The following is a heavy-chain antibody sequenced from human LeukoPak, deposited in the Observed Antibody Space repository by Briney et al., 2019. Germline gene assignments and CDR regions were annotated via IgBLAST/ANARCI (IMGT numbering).Heavy chain of an antibody. CDR3: AKSYFDILTGQPY. CDR2: ISGSGGGT. Sequence: GGSLRLSCAASGFTFSTYAMSWVRQAPGKGLEWVSAISGSGGGTYYADSVRGRFTISRDNSKNTLYLQMNSLRAEDTAIYYCAKSYFDILTGQPYWGQGTVVTVSS. J-gene: IGHJ4*02. V-gene: IGHV3-23*01. CDR1: GFTFSTYA. D-gene: IGHD3-9*01.